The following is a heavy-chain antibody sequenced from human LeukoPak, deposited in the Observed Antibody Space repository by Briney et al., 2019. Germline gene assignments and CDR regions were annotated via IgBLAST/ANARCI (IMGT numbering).Heavy chain of an antibody. CDR2: IFTGST. V-gene: IGHV4-4*09. CDR3: ARRLRTYFDY. J-gene: IGHJ4*02. Sequence: SETLSLTCAVSGGYISAYYWNWIRQPPGKGLEWIGYIFTGSTTYNPSLKSRVTISVDTSKNQFSLKLSSVTAADTAVYYCARRLRTYFDYWGQGSLGTVSA. CDR1: GGYISAYY.